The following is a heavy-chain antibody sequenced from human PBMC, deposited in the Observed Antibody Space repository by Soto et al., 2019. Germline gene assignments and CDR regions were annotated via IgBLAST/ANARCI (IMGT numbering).Heavy chain of an antibody. D-gene: IGHD3-3*01. CDR1: GGSISSYY. CDR2: IYYSGST. J-gene: IGHJ6*03. Sequence: SETLSLTCTVSGGSISSYYWSWIRQPPGKGLEWIGYIYYSGSTNYNPSLKSRVTISVDTSKNQFSLKLSSVTAADTAVYYCARAITIFGVDPLVYYYYYMDVWGKGTTVTVSS. CDR3: ARAITIFGVDPLVYYYYYMDV. V-gene: IGHV4-59*08.